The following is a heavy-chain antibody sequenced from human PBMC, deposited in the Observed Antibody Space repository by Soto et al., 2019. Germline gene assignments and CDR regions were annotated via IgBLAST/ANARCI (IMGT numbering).Heavy chain of an antibody. J-gene: IGHJ4*02. CDR3: ARDREYGSGTRGY. CDR2: IYSGGST. CDR1: GFTVSSNY. Sequence: EVQLVESGGGLVQPGGSLRLSCAASGFTVSSNYMSWVRQAPGKGLEWVSVIYSGGSTYYADAVKGRFTISRDNSKNTLYLQMKSLRAEDTAVYYFARDREYGSGTRGYWGQGTLVTVSS. V-gene: IGHV3-66*01. D-gene: IGHD3-10*01.